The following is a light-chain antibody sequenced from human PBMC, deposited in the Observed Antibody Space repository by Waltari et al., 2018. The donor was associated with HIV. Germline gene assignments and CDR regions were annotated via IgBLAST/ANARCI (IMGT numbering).Light chain of an antibody. V-gene: IGLV2-14*01. CDR1: YSDVGGYNY. CDR3: SSYTSSSTLV. J-gene: IGLJ2*01. CDR2: DVT. Sequence: QSALTQPASVSGSPGQSITISCTGTYSDVGGYNYVSWFQQRPGKAPKRIVYDVTHRPSGVSNRFSASKSGNTASLTISGVQAEDEADYYCSSYTSSSTLVFGGGTKLTVL.